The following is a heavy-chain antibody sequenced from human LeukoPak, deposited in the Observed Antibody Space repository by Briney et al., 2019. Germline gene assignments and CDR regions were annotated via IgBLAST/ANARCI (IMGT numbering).Heavy chain of an antibody. D-gene: IGHD6-19*01. V-gene: IGHV4-4*07. CDR2: IYTSGNT. CDR3: ARDLRSSDWSTDAFDI. J-gene: IGHJ3*02. CDR1: GGSISNYY. Sequence: SETLSLTCTVSGGSISNYYWSWIRQPAGRGLEWIGRIYTSGNTDYNPSLKSRVTMSVDTSKNQFSLRLSSVTAADTAVYYCARDLRSSDWSTDAFDIWGQGTMVTVSS.